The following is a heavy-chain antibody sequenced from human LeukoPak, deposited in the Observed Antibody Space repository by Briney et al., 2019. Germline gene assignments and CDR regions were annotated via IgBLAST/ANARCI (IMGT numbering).Heavy chain of an antibody. J-gene: IGHJ4*02. D-gene: IGHD3-22*01. V-gene: IGHV4-59*01. CDR2: IYYSGTT. CDR3: ARDSSGYRTTDY. Sequence: SETLSLTCTVFGGSISSYYWSWIRQPPGKGLEWIGYIYYSGTTYYNPSLKSRVTISVDTSKNQFSLKLSSVTAADTAVYYCARDSSGYRTTDYWGQGTLVTVSS. CDR1: GGSISSYY.